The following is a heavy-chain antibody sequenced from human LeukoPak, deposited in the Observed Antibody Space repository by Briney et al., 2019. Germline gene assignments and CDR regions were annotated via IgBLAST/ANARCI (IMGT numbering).Heavy chain of an antibody. Sequence: PSETLSLTCTVSDGSVSSGRYYWTWIRQPPGKGLEWIGYIYYSGSTNYNPSLKRRVPISVDTSKHQFSLKLSSVTAADAAVFYGASTVMVRGVLYGMELGGQGTRV. V-gene: IGHV4-61*01. CDR1: DGSVSSGRYY. CDR2: IYYSGST. CDR3: ASTVMVRGVLYGMEL. J-gene: IGHJ6*02. D-gene: IGHD3-10*01.